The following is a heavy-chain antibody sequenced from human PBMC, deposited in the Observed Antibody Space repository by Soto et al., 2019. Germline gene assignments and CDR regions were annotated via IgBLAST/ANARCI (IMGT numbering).Heavy chain of an antibody. CDR3: ARELYSRFDYYYYMDV. J-gene: IGHJ6*03. CDR2: IYSGGST. Sequence: GGSLRLSCAASGFTVSSNYMSWVRQAPGKGLEWVSVIYSGGSTYYADSVKGRFTISRHNSKNTLYLQMNSLRAEDTAVYYCARELYSRFDYYYYMDVWGKGTTVTVSS. CDR1: GFTVSSNY. D-gene: IGHD3-3*01. V-gene: IGHV3-53*04.